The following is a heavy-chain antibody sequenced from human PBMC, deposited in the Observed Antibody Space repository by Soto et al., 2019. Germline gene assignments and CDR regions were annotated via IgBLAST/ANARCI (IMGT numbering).Heavy chain of an antibody. D-gene: IGHD6-19*01. CDR2: ISYDGSNK. CDR1: GFTFSSYG. V-gene: IGHV3-30*18. J-gene: IGHJ3*02. Sequence: QVHLVESGGGVVQPGRSLRLSCAVSGFTFSSYGMHWVRQAPGKGLEWVAVISYDGSNKYYADSVKGRFTISRDNSKNTLYLQMNSLRAEDTAVYYCAKSSSGWETDAFDIWGQGTMVTVSS. CDR3: AKSSSGWETDAFDI.